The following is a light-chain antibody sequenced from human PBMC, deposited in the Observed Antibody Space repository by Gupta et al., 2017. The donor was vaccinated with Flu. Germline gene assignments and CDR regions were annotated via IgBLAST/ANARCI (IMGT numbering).Light chain of an antibody. CDR2: DAS. V-gene: IGKV3-11*01. CDR3: QQRSNWPPMYT. Sequence: TLSLSPGERATLSCRASQSGSVYLAWYQQKLGQAPRLLIYDASNRATGIPARFSGSGSGTDFTLTISSLEPEDFAVYYCQQRSNWPPMYTFGQGTKLEI. CDR1: QSGSVY. J-gene: IGKJ2*01.